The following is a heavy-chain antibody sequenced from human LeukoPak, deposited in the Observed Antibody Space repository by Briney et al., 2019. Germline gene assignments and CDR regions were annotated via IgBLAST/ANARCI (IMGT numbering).Heavy chain of an antibody. J-gene: IGHJ4*02. V-gene: IGHV4-38-2*02. CDR2: MFHSGST. CDR1: GYSISSGHY. CDR3: ARTSSSGLVGGYYFDY. D-gene: IGHD6-19*01. Sequence: SETLSLTCTVSGYSISSGHYWAWIRQSPEKGLEWIASMFHSGSTYYNPSLKSRVTTSADTSKNEFSLKLSSVTAADTAVYYCARTSSSGLVGGYYFDYWGQGTLVTVSS.